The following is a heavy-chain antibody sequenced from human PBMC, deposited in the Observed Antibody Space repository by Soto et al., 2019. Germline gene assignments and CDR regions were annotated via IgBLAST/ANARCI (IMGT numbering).Heavy chain of an antibody. CDR1: GYTFTGYY. CDR2: INPNSGGT. V-gene: IGHV1-2*02. Sequence: ASVKVSCKASGYTFTGYYMHWVRQAPGQGLEWMGWINPNSGGTNYAQKLQGRVTMTTDTSTSTAYMELRSLRSDDTAVYYCARVETTRNPKLFFWGQGTLVTVSX. J-gene: IGHJ4*02. D-gene: IGHD1-1*01. CDR3: ARVETTRNPKLFF.